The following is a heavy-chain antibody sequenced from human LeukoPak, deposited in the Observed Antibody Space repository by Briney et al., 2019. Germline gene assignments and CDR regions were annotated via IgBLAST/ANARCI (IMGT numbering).Heavy chain of an antibody. Sequence: GGSLRLSCAASGFTFSSYSMNWVRQAPGKGLEWVSSISGTSDYIYYADSVKGRFTISRDNAKNSLYLQMNSLRAEDTAVYYCARDPHYDILTGYSYYYYGMDVWGQGTTVTVSS. CDR1: GFTFSSYS. J-gene: IGHJ6*02. V-gene: IGHV3-21*01. CDR2: ISGTSDYI. CDR3: ARDPHYDILTGYSYYYYGMDV. D-gene: IGHD3-9*01.